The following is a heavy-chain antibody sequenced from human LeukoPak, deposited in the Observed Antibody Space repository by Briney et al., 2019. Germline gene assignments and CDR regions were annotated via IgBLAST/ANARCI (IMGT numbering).Heavy chain of an antibody. J-gene: IGHJ6*03. CDR2: IIPIFGTA. V-gene: IGHV1-69*05. D-gene: IGHD6-13*01. CDR1: GGTFSSYA. CDR3: ARIAAAGHYYYYYMDV. Sequence: SVKVSRKASGGTFSSYAISWVRQAPGQGLEWMGRIIPIFGTANYAQKFQGRVTITTDESTSTAYMELSSLRSEDTAVYYCARIAAAGHYYYYYMDVWGKGTTVTVSS.